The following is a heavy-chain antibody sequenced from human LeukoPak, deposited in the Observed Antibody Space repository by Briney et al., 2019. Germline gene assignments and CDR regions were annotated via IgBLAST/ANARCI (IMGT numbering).Heavy chain of an antibody. CDR2: IYYSGST. CDR3: ARVPAAIGRFDP. Sequence: SQTLSLTCTVSGGSISSGDYYWRWIRQPPGKGLEWIGYIYYSGSTYYNPSLKSRVTISVDTSKNQFSLKLSSVTAADTAVYYCARVPAAIGRFDPWGQGTLVTVSS. D-gene: IGHD2-2*01. CDR1: GGSISSGDYY. V-gene: IGHV4-30-4*08. J-gene: IGHJ5*02.